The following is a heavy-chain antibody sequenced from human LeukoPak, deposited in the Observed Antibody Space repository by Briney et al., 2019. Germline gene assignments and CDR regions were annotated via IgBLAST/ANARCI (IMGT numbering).Heavy chain of an antibody. J-gene: IGHJ5*02. Sequence: PGGSRRLSCVASGFYFSAYLMSWVRQAPGKGLEWVANIKQDGSQEFYLDSVKGRFTISRDNGNNSLYLHMSRLRIEDTAVYYGARDLKGFNLWGQGALVTVSS. V-gene: IGHV3-7*04. CDR2: IKQDGSQE. CDR1: GFYFSAYL. CDR3: ARDLKGFNL.